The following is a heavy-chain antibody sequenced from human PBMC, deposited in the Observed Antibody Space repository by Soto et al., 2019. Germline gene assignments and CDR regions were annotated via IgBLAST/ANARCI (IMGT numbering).Heavy chain of an antibody. V-gene: IGHV1-69*01. J-gene: IGHJ5*02. CDR1: GGTLSSYA. Sequence: PVEVSCKASGGTLSSYASSWVRQAPGQGLEWMGGIIPIFGTANYAQKFQGRVTITADESTSTAYMELSSLRSEDTAVYYCARDGLNVDTAMVTKGNWFDPWGQGTLVTVSS. CDR2: IIPIFGTA. CDR3: ARDGLNVDTAMVTKGNWFDP. D-gene: IGHD5-18*01.